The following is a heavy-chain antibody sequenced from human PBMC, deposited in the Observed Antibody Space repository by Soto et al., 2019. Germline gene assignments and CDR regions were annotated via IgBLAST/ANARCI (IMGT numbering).Heavy chain of an antibody. CDR2: IIPIFGTA. Sequence: SVKVSCKASGGTFSSYAISWLRQTTGQGLEWMGGIIPIFGTANYAQKFQGRVTITADESTSTAYMELSSLRSEDTAVYYCARLGSTLRRKPYYFDYWGQGTLVTVSS. V-gene: IGHV1-69*13. D-gene: IGHD3-10*01. CDR1: GGTFSSYA. J-gene: IGHJ4*02. CDR3: ARLGSTLRRKPYYFDY.